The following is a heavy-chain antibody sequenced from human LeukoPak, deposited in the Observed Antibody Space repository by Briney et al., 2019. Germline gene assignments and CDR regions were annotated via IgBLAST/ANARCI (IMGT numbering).Heavy chain of an antibody. CDR2: IYPGDSDS. V-gene: IGHV5-51*01. CDR3: ARADYGDYGGFDY. CDR1: GYSFTSYW. D-gene: IGHD4-17*01. J-gene: IGHJ4*02. Sequence: GESLQISCEGSGYSFTSYWIGWVRQMPGKGLEWMGIIYPGDSDSRYSPSFQGQVTISADKSISTAYLHWSSLKASDTAMYYCARADYGDYGGFDYWGQGTLVTVSS.